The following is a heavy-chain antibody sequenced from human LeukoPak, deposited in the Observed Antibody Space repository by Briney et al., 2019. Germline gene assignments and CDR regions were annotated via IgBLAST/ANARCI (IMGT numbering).Heavy chain of an antibody. CDR1: GGSFSGYY. CDR2: INHSGST. CDR3: ARLVPAAIPFDY. Sequence: SETLSLTCAVYGGSFSGYYWSWIRQPPGEGLEWIGEINHSGSTNYSPSLKSRVTISVDTSKNQFSLKLSSVTAADTAVYYCARLVPAAIPFDYWGQGTLVTVSS. V-gene: IGHV4-34*01. J-gene: IGHJ4*02. D-gene: IGHD2-2*01.